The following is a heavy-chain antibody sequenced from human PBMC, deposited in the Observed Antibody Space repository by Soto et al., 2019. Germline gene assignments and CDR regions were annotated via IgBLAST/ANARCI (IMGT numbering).Heavy chain of an antibody. CDR1: GGSISSGGYY. Sequence: SETLSLTCTVSGGSISSGGYYWSWIRQHPGRGLEWIGYIFYSGTTYYNPSLKSRVTISVDTSKNQFSLKLSSVTAADTAVYYCAREKVGAVDYWGQGTLVTVSS. CDR3: AREKVGAVDY. CDR2: IFYSGTT. V-gene: IGHV4-31*03. D-gene: IGHD1-26*01. J-gene: IGHJ4*02.